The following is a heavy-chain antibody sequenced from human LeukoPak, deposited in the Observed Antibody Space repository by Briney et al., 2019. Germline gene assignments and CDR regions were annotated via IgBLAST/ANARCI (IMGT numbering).Heavy chain of an antibody. CDR3: ARTRVGSYYIPFDY. J-gene: IGHJ4*02. CDR2: IYDSGSN. V-gene: IGHV4-59*01. D-gene: IGHD3-10*01. Sequence: SQTRSPASPLATASITTFYSTCIRHPPEEGLEWIGYIYDSGSNRYNPSLKSRVTISVDASKNQFSLKLSSVTAADSAVYYCARTRVGSYYIPFDYWGQGTLVTVSS. CDR1: TASITTFY.